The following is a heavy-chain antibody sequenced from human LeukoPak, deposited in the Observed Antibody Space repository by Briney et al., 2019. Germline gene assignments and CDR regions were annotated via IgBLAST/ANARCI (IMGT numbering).Heavy chain of an antibody. CDR1: GYTFTSYD. J-gene: IGHJ4*02. CDR2: MNPNSGNT. D-gene: IGHD2-2*01. Sequence: ASVKVSCKASGYTFTSYDINWVRQATGQGLEWMGWMNPNSGNTGYAQKFQGRVTITRNTSISPAYMELSSLRSEDTAVYYCARGAGPDCSSTSCLVDDYWGQGTLVTVSS. CDR3: ARGAGPDCSSTSCLVDDY. V-gene: IGHV1-8*03.